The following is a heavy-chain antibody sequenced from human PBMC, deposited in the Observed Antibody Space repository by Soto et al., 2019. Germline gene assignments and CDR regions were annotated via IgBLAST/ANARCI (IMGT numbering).Heavy chain of an antibody. Sequence: SETLSLTCTVSGGSISSGGYYWSWIRQHPGKGLEWIGYIYYSGSTYYNPSLKSRVTISVDTSKNQFSLKLSSVTAADTAVYYCARGQDARYFDYWGQGTLVTVSS. CDR1: GGSISSGGYY. CDR3: ARGQDARYFDY. CDR2: IYYSGST. J-gene: IGHJ4*02. D-gene: IGHD2-15*01. V-gene: IGHV4-31*03.